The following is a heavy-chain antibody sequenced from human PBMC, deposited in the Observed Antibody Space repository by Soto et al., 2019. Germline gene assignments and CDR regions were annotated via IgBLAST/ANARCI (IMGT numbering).Heavy chain of an antibody. CDR2: INAGNGNT. D-gene: IGHD2-21*02. Sequence: QVQLVQSGAEVKKPGASVKVSCKASGYTFTSYAMHWVRQAPGQRLEWMGWINAGNGNTKYSQKFQGRVTITRDTSASTANMELRSLRSEDTAVYYCARSIVVVTAADYWGQGTLVTVSS. V-gene: IGHV1-3*01. CDR3: ARSIVVVTAADY. J-gene: IGHJ4*02. CDR1: GYTFTSYA.